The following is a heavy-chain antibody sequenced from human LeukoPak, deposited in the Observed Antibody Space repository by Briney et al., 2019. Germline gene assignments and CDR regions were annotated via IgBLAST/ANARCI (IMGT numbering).Heavy chain of an antibody. D-gene: IGHD3-3*01. J-gene: IGHJ2*01. CDR1: GGTFSSYA. CDR3: ASGDDFWSGYPTWYFDL. V-gene: IGHV1-69*13. Sequence: SVKVSCKASGGTFSSYAISWVRQAPGQGLEWMGGTIPIFGTANYAQKFQGRVTITADESTSTAYMELSSLRSEDTAVYYCASGDDFWSGYPTWYFDLWGRGTMVTVSS. CDR2: TIPIFGTA.